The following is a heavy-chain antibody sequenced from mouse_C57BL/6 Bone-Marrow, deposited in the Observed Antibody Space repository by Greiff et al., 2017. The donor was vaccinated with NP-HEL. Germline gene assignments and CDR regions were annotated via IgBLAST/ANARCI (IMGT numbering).Heavy chain of an antibody. J-gene: IGHJ2*01. Sequence: EVMLVESGGGLVQPKGSLKLSCAASGFSFNTYAMNWVRQAPGKGLEWVARIRSKSNNYATYYADSVKDRFTISRDDSESMLYLQMNNLKTEDTAMYYCVRQRGSGLKRVDYWGQGTTLTVSS. V-gene: IGHV10-1*01. CDR3: VRQRGSGLKRVDY. D-gene: IGHD2-2*01. CDR1: GFSFNTYA. CDR2: IRSKSNNYAT.